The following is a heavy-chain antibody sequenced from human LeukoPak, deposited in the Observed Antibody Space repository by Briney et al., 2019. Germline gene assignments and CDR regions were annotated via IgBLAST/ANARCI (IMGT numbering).Heavy chain of an antibody. V-gene: IGHV1-46*01. J-gene: IGHJ4*02. Sequence: ASVKVSCKASGCTFTTYYIHWVRQAPGQGLEWMGITNPSGGSITYAQKFQGRVTMTRDTSTSTVYMELSSLRSEDTAVYYCARNPKEAQWLVQYFDYWGQGTLVTVSS. CDR2: TNPSGGSI. D-gene: IGHD6-19*01. CDR3: ARNPKEAQWLVQYFDY. CDR1: GCTFTTYY.